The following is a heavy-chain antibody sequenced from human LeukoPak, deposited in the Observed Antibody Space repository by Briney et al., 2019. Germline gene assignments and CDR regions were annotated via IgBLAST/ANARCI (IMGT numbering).Heavy chain of an antibody. Sequence: GGSLRLSCAASGFTLSTYGMHWVRQAPGKGLEWVAVILYDGTVGYHTDSVKGRFTISRDNSKNTLYLQMNSLTVEGTAVYYCSKSRDGYNHGLHWGQGTLVTVSS. CDR1: GFTLSTYG. V-gene: IGHV3-33*06. CDR3: SKSRDGYNHGLH. CDR2: ILYDGTVG. J-gene: IGHJ4*02. D-gene: IGHD5-24*01.